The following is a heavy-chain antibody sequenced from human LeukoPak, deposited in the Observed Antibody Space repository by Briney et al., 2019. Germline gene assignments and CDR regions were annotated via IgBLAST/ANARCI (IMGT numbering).Heavy chain of an antibody. V-gene: IGHV3-33*01. CDR3: ARHKDWTFDY. CDR1: GFTFGSYD. D-gene: IGHD3/OR15-3a*01. Sequence: GGSLRLSCAASGFTFGSYDMHWVRQAPGKGLEWVAVIWYDGSNKYYADSVKGRFTISRDTSKSTLYLQMNSLRAEDTAVYYCARHKDWTFDYWGQGTLVTVSS. J-gene: IGHJ4*02. CDR2: IWYDGSNK.